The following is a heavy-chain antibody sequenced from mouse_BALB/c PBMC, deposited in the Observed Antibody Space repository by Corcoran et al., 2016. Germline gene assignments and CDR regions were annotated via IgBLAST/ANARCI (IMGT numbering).Heavy chain of an antibody. D-gene: IGHD3-1*01. J-gene: IGHJ4*01. CDR1: GYTFTSDV. Sequence: EVQLQQSGPELVKPGASVKMACKAAGYTFTSDVMHWVKQKPGQGLEWIGYINPYNAGTKYNEKFKGKATLTSDKSSSTAYMELSSLPSEDSAVYYGARGAARVYAMDYWGQGTSVTVSS. CDR2: INPYNAGT. CDR3: ARGAARVYAMDY. V-gene: IGHV1S136*01.